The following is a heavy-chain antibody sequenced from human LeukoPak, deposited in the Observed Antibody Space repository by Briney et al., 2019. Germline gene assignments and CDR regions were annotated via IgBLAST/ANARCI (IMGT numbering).Heavy chain of an antibody. Sequence: GGSLRLSCAASGITFSNYWMTWVRQAPGKGLEWVANIKQDGSAKYYVDSVKGRFTISRDNAKDSLYLQMNSLRAEDTGVYYCAREDWGPDYWGQGTLVTVSS. V-gene: IGHV3-7*01. CDR2: IKQDGSAK. D-gene: IGHD7-27*01. J-gene: IGHJ4*02. CDR3: AREDWGPDY. CDR1: GITFSNYW.